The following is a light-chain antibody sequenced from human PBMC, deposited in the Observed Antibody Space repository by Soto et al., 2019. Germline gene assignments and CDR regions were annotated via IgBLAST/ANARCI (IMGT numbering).Light chain of an antibody. CDR2: KAS. V-gene: IGKV1-5*03. CDR1: QSVSSW. Sequence: DIQMTQSPSTLSASVGDRVTITCRASQSVSSWLAWYQQKPGKAPKLLIYKASSLESGVPSRFSGSGSGTEFTLTISSLQPDDFATYYCQQYNTYPYTFGQGTKLEIK. J-gene: IGKJ2*01. CDR3: QQYNTYPYT.